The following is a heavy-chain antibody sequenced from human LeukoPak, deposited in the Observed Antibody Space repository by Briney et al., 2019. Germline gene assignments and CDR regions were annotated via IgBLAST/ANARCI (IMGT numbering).Heavy chain of an antibody. J-gene: IGHJ4*02. CDR3: ARAKVLDIVVVVAATNFDY. V-gene: IGHV4-30-4*01. D-gene: IGHD2-15*01. Sequence: SETLSLTCTVSGGSISSGDYYWSWIRQPPGKGLEWIGNIYYSGSTYYNPSLKSRVTISVDTSKNQFSLKLSSVTAADTAVYYCARAKVLDIVVVVAATNFDYWGQGTLVTVSS. CDR1: GGSISSGDYY. CDR2: IYYSGST.